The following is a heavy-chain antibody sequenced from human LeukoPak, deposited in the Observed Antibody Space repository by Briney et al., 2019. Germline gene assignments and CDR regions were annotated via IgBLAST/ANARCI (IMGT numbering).Heavy chain of an antibody. CDR3: AREDFDYYYGSGSYSRYYYYYMDV. CDR2: IYPNSGGT. J-gene: IGHJ6*03. CDR1: GYTFTGYY. Sequence: GASVKVSCKASGYTFTGYYMHWVRQAPGQGLEWMGWIYPNSGGTNYAQKFQGRVTVTRDTSISTAYMELSRLRSDDTAVYYCAREDFDYYYGSGSYSRYYYYYMDVWGKGTSVTVSS. D-gene: IGHD3-10*01. V-gene: IGHV1-2*02.